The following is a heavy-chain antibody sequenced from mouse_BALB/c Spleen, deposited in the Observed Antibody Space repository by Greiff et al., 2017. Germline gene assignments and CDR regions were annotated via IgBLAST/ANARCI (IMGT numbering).Heavy chain of an antibody. V-gene: IGHV5-12-2*01. D-gene: IGHD1-1*01. CDR3: ARHYYGSSYGYAMDY. CDR2: ISNGGGST. Sequence: DVKLVESGGGLVQPGGSLKLSCAASGFTFSSYTMSWVRQTPEKRLEWVAYISNGGGSTYYPDTVKGRFTISRDNAKNTLYLQMSSLKSEDTAMYYCARHYYGSSYGYAMDYWGQGTSVTVSS. J-gene: IGHJ4*01. CDR1: GFTFSSYT.